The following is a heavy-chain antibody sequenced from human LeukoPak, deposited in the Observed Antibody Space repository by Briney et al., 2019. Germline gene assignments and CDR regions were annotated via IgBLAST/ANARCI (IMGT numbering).Heavy chain of an antibody. V-gene: IGHV3-48*01. J-gene: IGHJ5*02. CDR1: GFTFSSYS. CDR3: AREPMVRGVIIDSQGFDP. CDR2: ISSSSSTI. D-gene: IGHD3-10*01. Sequence: GGSLRLSCAASGFTFSSYSMNWVRQAPGKGLEWVSYISSSSSTIYYADSVKGRFTISRDNAKNSLYLQMNSLRAEDTAVYYCAREPMVRGVIIDSQGFDPWGQGTLVTVSS.